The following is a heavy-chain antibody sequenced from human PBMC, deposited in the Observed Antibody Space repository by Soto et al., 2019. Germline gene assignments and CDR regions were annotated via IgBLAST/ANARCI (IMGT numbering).Heavy chain of an antibody. Sequence: QVQLVESGGGVVQPGRSLRLSCAASGFTFSSYGMHWVRQAPGKGLEWVAVIWYDGSNKYYADSVKGRFTISRDNSKNTLYLQMNSLRDEDTAVYYCARDVPYYYDSSSNQLDYRGQGTLVIVSS. CDR1: GFTFSSYG. CDR2: IWYDGSNK. CDR3: ARDVPYYYDSSSNQLDY. J-gene: IGHJ4*02. V-gene: IGHV3-33*01. D-gene: IGHD3-22*01.